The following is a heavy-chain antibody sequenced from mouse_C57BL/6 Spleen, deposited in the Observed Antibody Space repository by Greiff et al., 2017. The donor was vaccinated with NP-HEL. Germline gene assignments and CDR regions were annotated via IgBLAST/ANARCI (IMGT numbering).Heavy chain of an antibody. V-gene: IGHV1-64*01. CDR3: ARARDYGRNYYAMDD. CDR1: GYTFSSYW. Sequence: QVQLQQSGAELVKPGASVKLSCKASGYTFSSYWMPWVRQRPGQGLEWIGMIHPIAGSTNYNDKFKGKATLTVDKSSSTAYMQLSSLTSEDSAVYYCARARDYGRNYYAMDDWGQGTSVTVSS. CDR2: IHPIAGST. J-gene: IGHJ4*01. D-gene: IGHD1-1*01.